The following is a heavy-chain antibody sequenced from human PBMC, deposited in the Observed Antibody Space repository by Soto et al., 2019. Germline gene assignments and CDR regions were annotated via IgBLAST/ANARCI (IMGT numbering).Heavy chain of an antibody. CDR2: ISGSGGST. CDR3: AKDHCSSTSCYEYFQH. D-gene: IGHD2-2*01. CDR1: GFTFSSYA. Sequence: GGSLRLSCAASGFTFSSYAMSWVRQAPGKGLEWVSAISGSGGSTYYADSVKGRFTISRDNSNNTLYLQMNSLRAEDTAVYYCAKDHCSSTSCYEYFQHWGQGTLVTVSS. J-gene: IGHJ1*01. V-gene: IGHV3-23*01.